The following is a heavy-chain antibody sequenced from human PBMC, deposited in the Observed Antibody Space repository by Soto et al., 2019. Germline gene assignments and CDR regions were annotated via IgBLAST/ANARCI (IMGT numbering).Heavy chain of an antibody. CDR1: GFTFRNHA. Sequence: GGSLRLSCAASGFTFRNHAMHWVRQAPGKGLEWVGLIWYDGTSKYYADSVKGRFTISRDNSKNTLYLEMNSLRAEDTAVYYCARGLVYCSGGSCYSDDAFDIWGQGTMVTVSS. CDR3: ARGLVYCSGGSCYSDDAFDI. D-gene: IGHD2-15*01. J-gene: IGHJ3*02. V-gene: IGHV3-33*08. CDR2: IWYDGTSK.